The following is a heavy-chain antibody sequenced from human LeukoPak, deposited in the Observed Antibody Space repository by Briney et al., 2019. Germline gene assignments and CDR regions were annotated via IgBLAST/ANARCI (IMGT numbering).Heavy chain of an antibody. CDR2: INHSGST. CDR1: GGSISSSSYY. CDR3: ATYKGKVRGVTIYYYYYMDV. D-gene: IGHD3-10*01. J-gene: IGHJ6*03. V-gene: IGHV4-39*07. Sequence: SETLSLTCTVSGGSISSSSYYWGWIRQPPGKGLEWIGEINHSGSTNYNPSLKSRVTISVDTSKNQFSLKLSSVTAADTAVYYCATYKGKVRGVTIYYYYYMDVWGKGTTVTISS.